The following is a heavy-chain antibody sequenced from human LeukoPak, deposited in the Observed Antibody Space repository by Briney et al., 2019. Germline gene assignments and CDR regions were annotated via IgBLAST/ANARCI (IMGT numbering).Heavy chain of an antibody. D-gene: IGHD6-19*01. Sequence: PGGSLRLSCAASAFTFSYYWMNWVCQAPGKGREWVASIKQDGSEKYYVDSVKGRLTISRDNAKNSLYLQMNRLRVEDTAIYYCTTLTVASNFDYWGQGTLVTVSS. CDR3: TTLTVASNFDY. CDR2: IKQDGSEK. V-gene: IGHV3-7*01. CDR1: AFTFSYYW. J-gene: IGHJ4*02.